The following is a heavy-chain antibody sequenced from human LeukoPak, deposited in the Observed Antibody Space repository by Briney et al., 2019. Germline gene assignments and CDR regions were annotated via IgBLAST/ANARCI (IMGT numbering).Heavy chain of an antibody. CDR3: ARRGGSSSRRSPIDY. J-gene: IGHJ4*02. CDR2: IKQDGSQR. V-gene: IGHV3-7*01. Sequence: PGGSLRLSCTACGFTFSDYWMTWVRQAPGKGPEWVANIKQDGSQRYYVDSVRGRFTISSDNAKNSLFLQMNGLRAEDTAVYYCARRGGSSSRRSPIDYWGQGTLVTVSS. CDR1: GFTFSDYW. D-gene: IGHD6-6*01.